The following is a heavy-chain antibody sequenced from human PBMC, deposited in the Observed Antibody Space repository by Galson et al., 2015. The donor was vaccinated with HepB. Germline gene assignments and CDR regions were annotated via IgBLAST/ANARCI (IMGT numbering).Heavy chain of an antibody. J-gene: IGHJ5*02. CDR3: VRDLRAGP. CDR2: INGDGSSM. V-gene: IGHV3-74*01. Sequence: SLRLSCAASGFTFSNYWMYWVRQAPGKGLVYVSSINGDGSSMIYADSVKGRFTISRDNAKNTLYLQMNSLRAEDTAVYYCVRDLRAGPWSQGTLVTVTS. D-gene: IGHD3-10*01. CDR1: GFTFSNYW.